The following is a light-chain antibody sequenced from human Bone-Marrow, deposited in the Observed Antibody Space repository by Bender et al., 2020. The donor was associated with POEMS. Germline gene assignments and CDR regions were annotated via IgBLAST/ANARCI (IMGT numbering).Light chain of an antibody. CDR3: YSAADNYQEI. V-gene: IGLV1-40*01. J-gene: IGLJ2*01. CDR2: GYN. Sequence: QSVLTQPPSVSGAPGQRVTISCTGSSSNTGSGYDINWYQHLPGTAPKLLIYGYNNRPSGVPDRFSGSSSGTTVTLTITGAQVEDEADYYCYSAADNYQEIFGGGTKLTVL. CDR1: SSNTGSGYD.